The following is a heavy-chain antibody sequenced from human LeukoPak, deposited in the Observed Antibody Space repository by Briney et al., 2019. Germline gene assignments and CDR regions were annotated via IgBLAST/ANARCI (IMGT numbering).Heavy chain of an antibody. CDR1: GYTFTVYY. V-gene: IGHV1-2*06. D-gene: IGHD3-3*01. CDR2: INPNSGGT. Sequence: ASVKVSCKASGYTFTVYYMHWVRQAPGQGLEWMGRINPNSGGTNYAQKFQGRVTMTRDTSISTAYMELSRLRSDDTAVYYCARELYRGKVEWWGQGTLVTVSS. CDR3: ARELYRGKVEW. J-gene: IGHJ4*02.